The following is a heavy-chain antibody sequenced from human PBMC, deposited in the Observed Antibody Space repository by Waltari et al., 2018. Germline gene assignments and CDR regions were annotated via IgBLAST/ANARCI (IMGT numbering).Heavy chain of an antibody. V-gene: IGHV3-53*01. Sequence: EVQLVESGGGLIQPGGSLSPSCEVSGFTVSHNYMSWVRQAPGKGLEWVSVIYTVGSTFYADSVRGRFTISRDNSMNTLFLQMNSLRGEDTAVYYCARGHTISGGDYMDVWGKGTTVIVSS. CDR1: GFTVSHNY. CDR2: IYTVGST. CDR3: ARGHTISGGDYMDV. D-gene: IGHD3-3*01. J-gene: IGHJ6*03.